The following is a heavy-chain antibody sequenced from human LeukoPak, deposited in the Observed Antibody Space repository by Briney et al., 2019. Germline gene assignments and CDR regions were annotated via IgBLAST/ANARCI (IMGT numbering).Heavy chain of an antibody. CDR2: ISSSGSTI. V-gene: IGHV3-48*03. CDR3: AKGSNYYYMDV. Sequence: GGSLRLSCAASGFTFSSYEMNSVRQAPGKGLEWVSYISSSGSTIYYADSVKGRFTISRDNSKNTLYLQMNSLRAEDTAVYYCAKGSNYYYMDVWGKGTTVTISS. J-gene: IGHJ6*03. D-gene: IGHD2-8*01. CDR1: GFTFSSYE.